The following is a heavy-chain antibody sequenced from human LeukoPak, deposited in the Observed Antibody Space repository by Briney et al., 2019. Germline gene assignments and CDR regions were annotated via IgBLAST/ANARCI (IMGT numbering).Heavy chain of an antibody. Sequence: SETLSLTCSVFGGSMSHYYWNWVRQSPGKGLEWIGYNSYSGDAKYSPSLQSRVTISADTSKNQFSLKLGSVTAADTAMYYCVRVDGWGKTYYYGMDVWGPGTIVYVS. J-gene: IGHJ6*02. V-gene: IGHV4-59*01. CDR1: GGSMSHYY. CDR2: NSYSGDA. CDR3: VRVDGWGKTYYYGMDV. D-gene: IGHD3-16*01.